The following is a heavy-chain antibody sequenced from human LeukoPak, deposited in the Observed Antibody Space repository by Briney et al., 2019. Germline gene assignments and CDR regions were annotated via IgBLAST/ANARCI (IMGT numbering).Heavy chain of an antibody. CDR3: ASPGRYCSSTSCSRFDY. CDR2: IITIFGTA. D-gene: IGHD2-2*01. V-gene: IGHV1-69*01. Sequence: GASVKVSCKASGGTFSSYAISWVRQAPGQGLEWMGGIITIFGTANYAQKFQGRVTITADESTSTAYMELSSLRSEDTAVYYCASPGRYCSSTSCSRFDYWGQGTLVTVSS. J-gene: IGHJ4*02. CDR1: GGTFSSYA.